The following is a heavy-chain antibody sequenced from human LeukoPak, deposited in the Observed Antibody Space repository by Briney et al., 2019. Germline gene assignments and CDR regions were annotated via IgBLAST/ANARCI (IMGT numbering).Heavy chain of an antibody. V-gene: IGHV4-59*01. CDR2: IYYSGST. Sequence: PSETLSLTCTVSGGSISSYYWSWIRQPPGKGLEWIGYIYYSGSTNYNPSLKSRVTISVDTSKNQFSLKLSSVTAADTAVYYCARWGLGYCSGGSCYSSGENWFDPWGQGTLVTVSS. J-gene: IGHJ5*02. CDR1: GGSISSYY. CDR3: ARWGLGYCSGGSCYSSGENWFDP. D-gene: IGHD2-15*01.